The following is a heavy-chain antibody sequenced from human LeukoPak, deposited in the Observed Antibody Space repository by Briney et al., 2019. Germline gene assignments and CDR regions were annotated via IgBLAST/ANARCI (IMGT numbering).Heavy chain of an antibody. CDR1: GFIVSSYY. D-gene: IGHD4-11*01. CDR3: ARSYSNHLFGMDV. V-gene: IGHV3-66*01. Sequence: GGSVRLSCVASGFIVSSYYMTWARQAPGKGLEWVSVIYSGGSTYYADSVKGRVAISRDNSKNTVFLQMSSVRAEDTAVYYCARSYSNHLFGMDVWGQGTTVTVTS. CDR2: IYSGGST. J-gene: IGHJ6*02.